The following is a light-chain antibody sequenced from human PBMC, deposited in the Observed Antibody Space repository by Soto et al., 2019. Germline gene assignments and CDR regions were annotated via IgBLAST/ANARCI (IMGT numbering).Light chain of an antibody. J-gene: IGLJ2*01. V-gene: IGLV2-8*01. CDR1: SSDVGGYNY. CDR3: SSYADSNNSWV. Sequence: QSVLTQPPSLSGSPGQSVTISCTGTSSDVGGYNYVSWYQQHPGKAPKLMIYEVSKRPSGVPDRFSGSKSGNTASLTVSWLQAEEEADYYCSSYADSNNSWVFGGGTKVTVL. CDR2: EVS.